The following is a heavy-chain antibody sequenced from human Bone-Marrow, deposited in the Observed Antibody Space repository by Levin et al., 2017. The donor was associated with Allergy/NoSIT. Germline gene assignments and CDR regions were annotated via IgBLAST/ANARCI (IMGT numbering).Heavy chain of an antibody. Sequence: PGGSLRLSCAASGFTFDDYAMHWVRQAPGKGLEWVSGISWNSGSIGYADSVKGRFTISRDNAKNSLYLQMNSLRAEDTALYYCAKGFPSGDSFDYWGQGTLVTVSS. CDR2: ISWNSGSI. J-gene: IGHJ4*02. D-gene: IGHD3-10*01. V-gene: IGHV3-9*01. CDR3: AKGFPSGDSFDY. CDR1: GFTFDDYA.